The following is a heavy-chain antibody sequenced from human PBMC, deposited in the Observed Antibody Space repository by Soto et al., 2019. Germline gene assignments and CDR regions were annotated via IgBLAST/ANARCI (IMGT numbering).Heavy chain of an antibody. CDR1: GGSISGTTYS. V-gene: IGHV4-30-2*01. J-gene: IGHJ3*02. D-gene: IGHD3-22*01. CDR2: IYDSGNT. CDR3: ARENYYDSSGYYDPWHAFDI. Sequence: PSETLSLTCAVSGGSISGTTYSWSWIRQPPGKGLEWIGYIYDSGNTNYNPSLKSQFSISVDTSKNQFSLKLSSVTAADTAVYYCARENYYDSSGYYDPWHAFDIWGQGTMVTVSS.